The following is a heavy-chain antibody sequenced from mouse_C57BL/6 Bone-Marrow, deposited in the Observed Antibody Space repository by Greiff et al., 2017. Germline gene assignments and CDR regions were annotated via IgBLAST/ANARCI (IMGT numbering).Heavy chain of an antibody. Sequence: EVQLQQSGPVLVKPGASVKMSCKASGYTFTDYYMNWVKQSHGKSLEWIGVINPYNGGTSYNQKFKGKATLTVDKSSSTAYMELNSLTSEDSAVYYCARGGLRQGYWGQGTTLTVSS. CDR1: GYTFTDYY. D-gene: IGHD2-4*01. J-gene: IGHJ2*01. V-gene: IGHV1-19*01. CDR2: INPYNGGT. CDR3: ARGGLRQGY.